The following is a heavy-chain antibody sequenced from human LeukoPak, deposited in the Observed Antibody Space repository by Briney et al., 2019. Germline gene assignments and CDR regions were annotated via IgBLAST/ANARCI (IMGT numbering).Heavy chain of an antibody. J-gene: IGHJ6*02. V-gene: IGHV4-59*01. CDR1: GGSISSYY. CDR2: IYYSGST. CDR3: ARAGDYYDSSGRYYYYGMDV. Sequence: SETLSLTCTVSGGSISSYYWSWIRQPPGKGLEWIGYIYYSGSTNYNPSLKSRVTISVDTSKNQFSLKLSSVTAADTAVYYCARAGDYYDSSGRYYYYGMDVWGQGTTVTVSS. D-gene: IGHD3-22*01.